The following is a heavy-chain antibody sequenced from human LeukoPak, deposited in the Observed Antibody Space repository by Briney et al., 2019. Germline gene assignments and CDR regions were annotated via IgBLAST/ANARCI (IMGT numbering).Heavy chain of an antibody. V-gene: IGHV3-7*01. Sequence: GGSLRLSCAASGFTFSGYWMSWVRQAPGKGLEWVANIKQDGSDTNYVDSMKGRFTISRDNAKNSLYLQMNSLRAEDTAVYYCARDTWELPPAFDYWGQGTLVPVSS. CDR2: IKQDGSDT. J-gene: IGHJ4*02. CDR3: ARDTWELPPAFDY. D-gene: IGHD1-26*01. CDR1: GFTFSGYW.